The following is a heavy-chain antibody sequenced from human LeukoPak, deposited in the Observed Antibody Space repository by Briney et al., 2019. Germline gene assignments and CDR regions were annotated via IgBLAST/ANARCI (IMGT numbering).Heavy chain of an antibody. CDR2: ISYDGSNK. CDR3: AKDNMRECSSTSCPGIQH. V-gene: IGHV3-30*18. J-gene: IGHJ1*01. Sequence: PGRSLRLSCAASGFTFSSYGMHWVRQAPGKGLEWVAVISYDGSNKYYADSVKGRFTISRDNSKNTLYLQMNSLRAEDTAVYYCAKDNMRECSSTSCPGIQHWGQGTLVTVSS. CDR1: GFTFSSYG. D-gene: IGHD2-2*01.